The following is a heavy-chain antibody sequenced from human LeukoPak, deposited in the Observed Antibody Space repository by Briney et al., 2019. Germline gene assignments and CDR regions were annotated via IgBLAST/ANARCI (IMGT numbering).Heavy chain of an antibody. CDR3: AKTVVVTGNPRAFDI. J-gene: IGHJ3*02. D-gene: IGHD2-21*02. CDR2: ISGRGVST. CDR1: GFSFSNYG. Sequence: GGSLRLSCAASGFSFSNYGMNWVRQAPGKGLEWVSGISGRGVSTYYADSLKGRFTVSRDNSKNTVFLQMNSLRAEDTAVYYCAKTVVVTGNPRAFDIWGQGTMVTVSS. V-gene: IGHV3-23*01.